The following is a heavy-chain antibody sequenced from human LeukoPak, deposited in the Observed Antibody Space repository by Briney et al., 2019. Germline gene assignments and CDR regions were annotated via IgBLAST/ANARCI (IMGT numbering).Heavy chain of an antibody. CDR2: IWYDGSNK. J-gene: IGHJ4*02. CDR1: GFTFSRHA. Sequence: GRSLRLSCAASGFTFSRHAMHWLRQAPGKGLEWVAVIWYDGSNKYYADSVKGRSTISRDNSNNTLYLQMNSLRADDTAVYYCAKVTDSSGYFPSDYGGQGTLVSVSS. D-gene: IGHD3-22*01. V-gene: IGHV3-33*06. CDR3: AKVTDSSGYFPSDY.